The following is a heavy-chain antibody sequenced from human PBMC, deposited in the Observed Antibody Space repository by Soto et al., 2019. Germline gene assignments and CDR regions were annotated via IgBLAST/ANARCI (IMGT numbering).Heavy chain of an antibody. CDR2: IYYSGST. Sequence: SETLSLTCTVSGGSISSADYYWIWVRQPPGKGLEWIGYIYYSGSTFFNPSLKSRVTISKDTSRNQFSLRLNSVTAADTAVYYCARAIVVTIGGMDVWGQGTTVTVSS. V-gene: IGHV4-30-4*01. D-gene: IGHD5-12*01. J-gene: IGHJ6*02. CDR3: ARAIVVTIGGMDV. CDR1: GGSISSADYY.